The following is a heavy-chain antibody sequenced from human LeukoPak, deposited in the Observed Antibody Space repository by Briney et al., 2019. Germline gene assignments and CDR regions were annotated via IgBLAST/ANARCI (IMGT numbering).Heavy chain of an antibody. CDR1: GFTFNSYA. D-gene: IGHD3-22*01. J-gene: IGHJ4*02. Sequence: GGSLRLSCVASGFTFNSYAMSWVRQAPGKGLEWVSAITGLGTVDNAGSVRGRFTISRDNSKSTLFLRMDSLKPEDTATYYCARRRYESSGHFDYWGQGALVTVSS. CDR3: ARRRYESSGHFDY. V-gene: IGHV3-23*01. CDR2: ITGLGTV.